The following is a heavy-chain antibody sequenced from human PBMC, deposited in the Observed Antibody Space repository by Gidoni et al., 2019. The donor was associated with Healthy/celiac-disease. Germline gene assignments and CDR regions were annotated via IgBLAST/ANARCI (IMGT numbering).Heavy chain of an antibody. V-gene: IGHV3-23*01. CDR1: GFTFSSYD. J-gene: IGHJ4*02. Sequence: VQLLESGGGLVQPGGSLRLSCAASGFTFSSYDMSWVRQAPGKGLELVSARSGSGGSTHYADSVKGRCTISRDNSKNTLYLQMNSLRAEDTAVYYCAKDLVAAAARFDDWGQGTLVTVSS. CDR2: RSGSGGST. CDR3: AKDLVAAAARFDD. D-gene: IGHD6-13*01.